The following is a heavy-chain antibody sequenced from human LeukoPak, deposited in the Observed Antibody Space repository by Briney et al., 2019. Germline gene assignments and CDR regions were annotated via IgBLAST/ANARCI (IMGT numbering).Heavy chain of an antibody. CDR3: ARSRGIAVAGISY. CDR1: GGSIXSYY. V-gene: IGHV4-59*08. CDR2: IYYSGST. J-gene: IGHJ4*02. D-gene: IGHD6-19*01. Sequence: ETLSLTCTXSGGSIXSYYWSWIRQPPGKGLEWIGYIYYSGSTNYNPSLKSRVTISVDTSKNQFSLKLSSVTAADTAVYYCARSRGIAVAGISYWGQGTLVTVSS.